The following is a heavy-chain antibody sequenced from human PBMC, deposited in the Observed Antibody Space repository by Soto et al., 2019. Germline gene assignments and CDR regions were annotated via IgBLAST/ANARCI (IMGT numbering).Heavy chain of an antibody. V-gene: IGHV4-39*01. CDR3: AIVWFGESQH. CDR2: IYYSGST. Sequence: QLQLQESGPGLVKPSETLSLTCTVSGGSISSSSYYWGWIRQPPGKGLEWIGSIYYSGSTYYNPSRMSRVTISVDTSMTQFSLKLSSVTAADTAGYYCAIVWFGESQHWGQGTLVTVSS. J-gene: IGHJ1*01. D-gene: IGHD3-10*01. CDR1: GGSISSSSYY.